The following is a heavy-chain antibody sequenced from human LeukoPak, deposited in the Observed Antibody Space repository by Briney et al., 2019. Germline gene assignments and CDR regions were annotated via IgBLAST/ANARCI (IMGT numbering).Heavy chain of an antibody. CDR1: GFTFSSYG. J-gene: IGHJ4*02. V-gene: IGHV3-33*01. CDR3: ARERIALQGEPILLFDY. CDR2: IWYDGSNK. D-gene: IGHD2-21*02. Sequence: GGSLRLSCAASGFTFSSYGMHWVRQAPGKGLEGVAVIWYDGSNKYYADSVKGRFTISRDNSKNTLYLQMNSLRAEDTAVYYCARERIALQGEPILLFDYWGQGTLVTVSS.